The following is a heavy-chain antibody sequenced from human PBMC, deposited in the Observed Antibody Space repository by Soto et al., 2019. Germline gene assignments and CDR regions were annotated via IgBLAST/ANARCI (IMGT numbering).Heavy chain of an antibody. V-gene: IGHV3-21*01. CDR1: GFTFSNYG. D-gene: IGHD2-15*01. J-gene: IGHJ4*02. CDR3: ASGPPPVYCGGGSCYSIALADY. CDR2: ISVSESYI. Sequence: GGSLRLSCATFGFTFSNYGMHWVRQAPGKGLEWVSSISVSESYIYIADSVKGRFTVSRDNAKSSLYLQMNSLRVDDTAIYYCASGPPPVYCGGGSCYSIALADYWGRGALVTVSS.